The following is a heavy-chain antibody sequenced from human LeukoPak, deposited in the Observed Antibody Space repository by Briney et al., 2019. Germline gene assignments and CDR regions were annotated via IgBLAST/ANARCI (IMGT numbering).Heavy chain of an antibody. Sequence: GGSLRLSCAASGFTFSSHWMSWVRQAPGKGLEWVANIKQDESEKYYVDSVKGRFTISRDNAKNSLYLQMNSLRAEDTAVYYCAGGLLGCGGGSCYPTDYWGQGTLVTVSS. V-gene: IGHV3-7*01. D-gene: IGHD2-15*01. J-gene: IGHJ4*02. CDR2: IKQDESEK. CDR1: GFTFSSHW. CDR3: AGGLLGCGGGSCYPTDY.